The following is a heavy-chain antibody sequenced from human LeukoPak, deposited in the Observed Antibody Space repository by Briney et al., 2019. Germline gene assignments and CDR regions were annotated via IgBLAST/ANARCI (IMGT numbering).Heavy chain of an antibody. V-gene: IGHV3-23*01. CDR3: AKRDGYNSNYFDY. D-gene: IGHD5-24*01. Sequence: GGSLRLSCATSGFTFSSHAMSWVRQAPGKGLEWVSAISDRGDNKQYTDSVKGRFTISRDNSKNTLYLQMNSLRAEDTAVYYCAKRDGYNSNYFDYWGQGTLVTVSS. J-gene: IGHJ4*02. CDR2: ISDRGDNK. CDR1: GFTFSSHA.